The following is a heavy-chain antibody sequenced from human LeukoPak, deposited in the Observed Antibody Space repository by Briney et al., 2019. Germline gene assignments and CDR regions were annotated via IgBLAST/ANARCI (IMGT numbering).Heavy chain of an antibody. D-gene: IGHD6-6*01. Sequence: PGESLKISCKGSGYSFTNYWIAWVRQMPGKGLEWMGIIYPGDSDTRYSPSFQGQVTISADKSINTAYLQWSSLTASDTAMYYCARSNGYSSLHGSDYWGQGTLVTVSS. CDR2: IYPGDSDT. CDR1: GYSFTNYW. V-gene: IGHV5-51*01. J-gene: IGHJ4*02. CDR3: ARSNGYSSLHGSDY.